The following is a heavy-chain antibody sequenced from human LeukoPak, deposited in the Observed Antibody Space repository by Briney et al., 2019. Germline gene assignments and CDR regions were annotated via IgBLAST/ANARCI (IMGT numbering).Heavy chain of an antibody. CDR1: GFTFSSYA. V-gene: IGHV3-30*04. CDR2: ISYDGSNK. Sequence: GGSPRLSCAASGFTFSSYAMHWVRQAPGKGLEWVAVISYDGSNKYYADSVKGRFTISRDNSKNTLYLQMNSLRAEDTAVYYCARARGSYYYYGMDVWGQGTTVTVSS. J-gene: IGHJ6*02. CDR3: ARARGSYYYYGMDV.